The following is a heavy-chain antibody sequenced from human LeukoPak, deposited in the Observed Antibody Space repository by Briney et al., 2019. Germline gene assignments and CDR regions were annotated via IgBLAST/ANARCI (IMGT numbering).Heavy chain of an antibody. CDR1: GYSFTSYW. D-gene: IGHD3-9*01. CDR3: ARQEITIADY. Sequence: GESLKISCKGSGYSFTSYWISWVRQMPGKGLEWMGRIDPSDSYTNYSPSFQGHVTILADKSISTAYLQWSSLKASDTAMYFCARQEITIADYWGQGTLVTVSS. V-gene: IGHV5-10-1*01. CDR2: IDPSDSYT. J-gene: IGHJ4*02.